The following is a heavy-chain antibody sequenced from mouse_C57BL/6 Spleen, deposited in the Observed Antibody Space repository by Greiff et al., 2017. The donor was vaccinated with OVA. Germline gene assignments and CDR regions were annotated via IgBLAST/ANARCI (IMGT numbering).Heavy chain of an antibody. CDR3: ARYYDYDWFAY. Sequence: VQLQQPGAELVRPGSSVKLSCKASGYTFTSYWMHWVKQRPIQGLEWIGNIDPSDSETHYNQKFKDKATLTVDKSSSTAYMQLSSLTSEDSAVYYCARYYDYDWFAYWGQGTLVTVSA. D-gene: IGHD2-4*01. CDR1: GYTFTSYW. V-gene: IGHV1-52*01. CDR2: IDPSDSET. J-gene: IGHJ3*01.